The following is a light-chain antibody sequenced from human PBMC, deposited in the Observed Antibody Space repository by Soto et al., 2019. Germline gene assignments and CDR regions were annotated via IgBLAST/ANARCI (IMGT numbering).Light chain of an antibody. CDR3: QQSYSTSWT. V-gene: IGKV3-20*01. Sequence: EIVLTQSPGPLSLSPGDRATLSCKSSQSVADNYLAWYQQKPGQAPRLLIYAASSRATGIPDRFSGGGSGTDFTLTISSLHPEDFATYYCQQSYSTSWTFGQGTKVDIK. CDR1: QSVADNY. J-gene: IGKJ1*01. CDR2: AAS.